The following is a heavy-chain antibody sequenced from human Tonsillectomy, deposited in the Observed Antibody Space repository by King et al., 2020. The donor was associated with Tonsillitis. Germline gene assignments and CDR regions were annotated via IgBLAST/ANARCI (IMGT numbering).Heavy chain of an antibody. D-gene: IGHD3-22*01. V-gene: IGHV3-21*01. CDR2: ISSNSKYI. Sequence: VQLVESGGGLVKPGESLRLSCATSGFSFSDHDMNWVRQAPGKGLEWVSSISSNSKYIQYADSVNGRFTISRDNAKNSLFLQMNSLRAEDTADYYCARDKGAGYYDSGSGAFDVWGPGTPVTVSS. CDR1: GFSFSDHD. J-gene: IGHJ3*01. CDR3: ARDKGAGYYDSGSGAFDV.